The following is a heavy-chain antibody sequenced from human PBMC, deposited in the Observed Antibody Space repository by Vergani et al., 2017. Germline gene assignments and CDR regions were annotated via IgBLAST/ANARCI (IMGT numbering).Heavy chain of an antibody. V-gene: IGHV3-23*01. Sequence: EVQLLESGGGLVQPGGSRRLSCAGAGFTFDTYTMAYVRQAPGKGLEWVATISSGGGDIFYAGSVKGRFTISRDNSKNTLFLQMNSLKDADTAVYYCTTAWGLYYLHGEYFQYWGRGTLVSVSS. CDR2: ISSGGGDI. J-gene: IGHJ1*01. D-gene: IGHD3-10*01. CDR3: TTAWGLYYLHGEYFQY. CDR1: GFTFDTYT.